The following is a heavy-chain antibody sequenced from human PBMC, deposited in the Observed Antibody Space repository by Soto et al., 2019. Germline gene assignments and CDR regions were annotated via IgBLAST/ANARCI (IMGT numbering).Heavy chain of an antibody. V-gene: IGHV3-74*01. CDR1: GLTFSNYW. Sequence: GGSLRLSCAGSGLTFSNYWIHWVRQAPGQGLAWVSRISRDASSTTYADSVKDRFTISRDFAKNTVYLQMNSLRAEDTAVYYCARESSGYSSYFDYWGQGTLVTVSS. D-gene: IGHD5-12*01. CDR3: ARESSGYSSYFDY. J-gene: IGHJ4*02. CDR2: ISRDASST.